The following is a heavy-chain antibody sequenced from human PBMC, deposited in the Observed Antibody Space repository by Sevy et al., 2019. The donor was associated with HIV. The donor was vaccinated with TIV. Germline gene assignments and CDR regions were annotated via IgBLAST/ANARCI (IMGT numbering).Heavy chain of an antibody. CDR1: GGTFSSYA. CDR2: IIPIFRTA. V-gene: IGHV1-69*06. CDR3: ATFQLTGDTTVPRTYYYYYMDV. Sequence: SVKVSCKASGGTFSSYAISWVRQAPGQGLEWKGGIIPIFRTANYAQKFQGRITISADKSTSTAYMELSSLRSEDTAVYYYATFQLTGDTTVPRTYYYYYMDVWGKGTTVSVSS. D-gene: IGHD7-27*01. J-gene: IGHJ6*03.